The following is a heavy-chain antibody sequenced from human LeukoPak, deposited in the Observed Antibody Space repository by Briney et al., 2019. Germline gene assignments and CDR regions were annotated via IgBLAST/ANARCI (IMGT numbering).Heavy chain of an antibody. CDR2: IRYDGSNK. CDR3: AKDFRQMATITIYYYYYYYMDV. Sequence: GGSLRLSCAASGFTFSSYGMHWVRQAPGKGLEWVAFIRYDGSNKYYADSVKGRFTISRDNSKNTLYLQMNSLRAEDTAVYYCAKDFRQMATITIYYYYYYYMDVWGKGTTVTISS. V-gene: IGHV3-30*02. D-gene: IGHD5-24*01. CDR1: GFTFSSYG. J-gene: IGHJ6*03.